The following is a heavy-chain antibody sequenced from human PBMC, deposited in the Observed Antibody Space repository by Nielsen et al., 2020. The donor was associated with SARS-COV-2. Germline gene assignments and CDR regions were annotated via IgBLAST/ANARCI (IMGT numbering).Heavy chain of an antibody. CDR1: GYTFTADY. Sequence: ASVKVSCKASGYTFTADYIHWVRQAPGQGLEWMGRINPYSGGTNYAQKFQGTVTMTRDASISTVYMELTSDDTAVYYCARARATIFGLVMSYGMDVWGQGTTVAVSS. V-gene: IGHV1-2*06. J-gene: IGHJ6*02. CDR2: INPYSGGT. CDR3: ARARATIFGLVMSYGMDV. D-gene: IGHD3/OR15-3a*01.